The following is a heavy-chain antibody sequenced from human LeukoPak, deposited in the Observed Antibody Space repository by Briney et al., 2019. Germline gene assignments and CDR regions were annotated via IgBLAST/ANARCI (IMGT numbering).Heavy chain of an antibody. CDR2: IRSNGDTT. CDR1: GFTFSSYA. J-gene: IGHJ4*02. V-gene: IGHV3-23*01. D-gene: IGHD6-19*01. Sequence: PGGSLRLSCTASGFTFSSYAMNWVRQAPGKGLEWVSSIRSNGDTTYNADSVKGRFTISRDNSKNTLYLQMNSLRAEDTAVYYCAGYGYSSFYWGQGTLVTVSS. CDR3: AGYGYSSFY.